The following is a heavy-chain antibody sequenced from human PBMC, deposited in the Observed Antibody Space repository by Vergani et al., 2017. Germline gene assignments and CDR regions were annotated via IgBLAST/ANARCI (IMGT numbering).Heavy chain of an antibody. D-gene: IGHD1-26*01. CDR1: GFTFSSYG. Sequence: QVQLVESGGGVVQPGRSLRLSCAASGFTFSSYGMHWVRQAPGKGLEWVAVISYDGSNKYYADSVKGRFTISRDNSKNSLYLQMNSLRAEDTAVYYCARDNRLQGKRELYYWGQGTLVTVSS. CDR3: ARDNRLQGKRELYY. V-gene: IGHV3-30*03. J-gene: IGHJ4*02. CDR2: ISYDGSNK.